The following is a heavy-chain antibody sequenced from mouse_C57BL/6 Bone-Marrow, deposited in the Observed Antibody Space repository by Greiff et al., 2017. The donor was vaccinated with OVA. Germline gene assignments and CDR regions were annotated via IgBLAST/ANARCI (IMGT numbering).Heavy chain of an antibody. Sequence: VKLMESGPELVKPGASVKISCKASGYAFSSSWMNWVKQRPGKGLEWIGRIYPGDGDTNYNGKFKGKATLTADKSSSTAYMQLSSLTSEDSAVYFCARWDSFAYWGQGTLVTVSA. CDR1: GYAFSSSW. V-gene: IGHV1-82*01. CDR3: ARWDSFAY. J-gene: IGHJ3*01. CDR2: IYPGDGDT. D-gene: IGHD4-1*01.